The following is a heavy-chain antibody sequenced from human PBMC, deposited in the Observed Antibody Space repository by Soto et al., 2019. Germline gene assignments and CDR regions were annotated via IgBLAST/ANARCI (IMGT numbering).Heavy chain of an antibody. CDR1: GFTFRTFG. Sequence: QVLLVETGGGVVQPGRSLRLSCAASGFTFRTFGMHWVRQAPGKGPEWLSVIWNDGSKKFYADSVRGRFTISRDNSNNTLYLQMDSLRPEDTDVYYCVTGNQNFFDYWGQGTLVIVSS. J-gene: IGHJ4*02. CDR2: IWNDGSKK. CDR3: VTGNQNFFDY. V-gene: IGHV3-33*01. D-gene: IGHD1-1*01.